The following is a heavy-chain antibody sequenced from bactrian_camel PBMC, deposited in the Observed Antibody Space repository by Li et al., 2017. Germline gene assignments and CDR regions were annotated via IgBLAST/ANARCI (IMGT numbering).Heavy chain of an antibody. V-gene: IGHV3S53*01. Sequence: HVQLVESGGGSVEAGGSLTLSCGFSGEKYCNADISWYRQAAGNECQLVSRISSEGNTYYADSVKGRFTVSLDNAKATAYLQMNNLKVEDTAMYYCAANFGPYCSGPYLARRANFEGQGTQVTVS. CDR1: GEKYCNAD. J-gene: IGHJ4*01. D-gene: IGHD2*01. CDR2: ISSEGNT.